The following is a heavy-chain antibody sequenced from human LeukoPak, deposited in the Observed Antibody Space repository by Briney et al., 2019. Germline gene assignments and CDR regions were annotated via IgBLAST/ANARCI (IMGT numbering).Heavy chain of an antibody. V-gene: IGHV4-39*01. CDR3: ARQGTGTKRGIVAY. CDR2: IYYSGST. D-gene: IGHD1-7*01. CDR1: GGSISSSSYY. J-gene: IGHJ4*02. Sequence: SETLSLTCTVSGGSISSSSYYWGWIRQPPGKGLEWIGSIYYSGSTYYNPSLKSRVTISVDTSKNQFSLKLSSVTAADTAVYYCARQGTGTKRGIVAYWGQGTLVTVSS.